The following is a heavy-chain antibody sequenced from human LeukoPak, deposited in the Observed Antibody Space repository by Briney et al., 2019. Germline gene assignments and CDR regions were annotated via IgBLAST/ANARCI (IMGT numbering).Heavy chain of an antibody. Sequence: PSETLSLTCAVYGGSFSGYYWSWIRQPPGKGLEWIGEINHSGSTNYNQSLKSRVTISVDTSKNQFSLKLSSVTAADTAVYYCARGKSIAAAPYYYYMDVWGKGTTVTVSS. J-gene: IGHJ6*03. CDR1: GGSFSGYY. D-gene: IGHD6-13*01. CDR3: ARGKSIAAAPYYYYMDV. V-gene: IGHV4-34*01. CDR2: INHSGST.